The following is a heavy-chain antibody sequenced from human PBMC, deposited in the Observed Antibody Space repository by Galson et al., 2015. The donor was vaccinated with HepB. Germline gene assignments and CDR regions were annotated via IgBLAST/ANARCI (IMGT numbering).Heavy chain of an antibody. CDR3: AREFEGSSEDYYGMDV. Sequence: SVKVSCKASGYTFTSYGISWVRQAPGQGLEWMGWISAYNGNTNYAQKLQGRVTMTTDTSTSTAYMELRSLRSDDTAVYYCAREFEGSSEDYYGMDVWGQGTTVTVSS. CDR1: GYTFTSYG. V-gene: IGHV1-18*01. D-gene: IGHD6-6*01. CDR2: ISAYNGNT. J-gene: IGHJ6*02.